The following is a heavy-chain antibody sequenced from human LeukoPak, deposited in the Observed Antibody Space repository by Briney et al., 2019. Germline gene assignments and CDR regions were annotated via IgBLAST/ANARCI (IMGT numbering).Heavy chain of an antibody. V-gene: IGHV1-18*01. J-gene: IGHJ3*02. CDR3: ARDIGCSGGSCYSGVVAFDI. D-gene: IGHD2-15*01. CDR2: ISAYNGNT. Sequence: GASVKVSCKASGYTFTSYGIIWVRQAPGQGLEWMGWISAYNGNTNYAQKLQGRVTMTTDTSTSTAYMELRSLRSDDTAVYYCARDIGCSGGSCYSGVVAFDIWGQGTMVTVSS. CDR1: GYTFTSYG.